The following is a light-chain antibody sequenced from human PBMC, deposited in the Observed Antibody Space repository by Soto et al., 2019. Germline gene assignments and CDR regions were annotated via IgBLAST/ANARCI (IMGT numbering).Light chain of an antibody. Sequence: ANQMTQSPSSLSASVGDRVTITCRASEGISNDLGWYQQQPGKAPTLLIYAASTLESGVPSRFSGSGSGTDFTLTINSLRPEDFATYYCLQDYNYPRTYGQGTKVEVK. CDR1: EGISND. J-gene: IGKJ1*01. CDR3: LQDYNYPRT. CDR2: AAS. V-gene: IGKV1-6*01.